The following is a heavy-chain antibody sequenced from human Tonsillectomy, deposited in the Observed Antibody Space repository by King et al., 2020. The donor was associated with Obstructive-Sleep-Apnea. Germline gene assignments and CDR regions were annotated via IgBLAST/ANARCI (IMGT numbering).Heavy chain of an antibody. V-gene: IGHV3-21*01. J-gene: IGHJ6*02. CDR2: ISSSGTCI. Sequence: QLVQSGGGLVKPGGSLRLSCAASGFTFSGYSMNWVRQAPGTGLEWVSSISSSGTCIYYAHSVKGRFTISRDNAKKSLYLQMNSLRAEDTAVYYCARNNVYGDSGYYFGMDVWGQGTAVTVSS. CDR3: ARNNVYGDSGYYFGMDV. CDR1: GFTFSGYS. D-gene: IGHD4-17*01.